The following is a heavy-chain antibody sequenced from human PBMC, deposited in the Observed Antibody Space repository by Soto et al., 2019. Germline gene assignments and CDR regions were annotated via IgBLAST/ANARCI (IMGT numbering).Heavy chain of an antibody. CDR1: GGSISTYY. CDR3: ARRAAAAGQFDF. Sequence: SETLSLTCTVSGGSISTYYWTWIRQPPGKGLEWIGYISNSGSTTYNPSLKSRVTISVDTSKNQFSLKLNSVTTADTAVYYCARRAAAAGQFDFWGQGTLVTVSS. CDR2: ISNSGST. V-gene: IGHV4-4*09. J-gene: IGHJ4*02. D-gene: IGHD6-13*01.